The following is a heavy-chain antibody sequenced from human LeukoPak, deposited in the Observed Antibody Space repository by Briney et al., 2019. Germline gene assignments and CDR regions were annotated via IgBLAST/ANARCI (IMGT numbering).Heavy chain of an antibody. J-gene: IGHJ4*02. D-gene: IGHD3-22*01. CDR2: ISSSGSTI. CDR1: GFTFSDYY. CDR3: ARDNYDSSGPYYFDY. Sequence: LGGSLRLSCAASGFTFSDYYMSWIRQAPGKGLEWVSYISSSGSTIYYADSVKGRFTISRDNAKNSLYLQMNSLRAEDTAVYYCARDNYDSSGPYYFDYWGQGTLVTVSS. V-gene: IGHV3-11*04.